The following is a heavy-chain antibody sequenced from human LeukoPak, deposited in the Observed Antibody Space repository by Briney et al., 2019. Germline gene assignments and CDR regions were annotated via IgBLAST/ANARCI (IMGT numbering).Heavy chain of an antibody. J-gene: IGHJ4*02. Sequence: SETLSLTCIVSGGSIRNYYWSWIRQPAGKGLEWIGRIHTSGSTNYSPSLKSRLTMSVDMSKNQFSLKLNSVTAADTAVYYCARDQGSGWYDYWGQGTLVTVSS. V-gene: IGHV4-4*07. CDR3: ARDQGSGWYDY. CDR2: IHTSGST. CDR1: GGSIRNYY. D-gene: IGHD6-19*01.